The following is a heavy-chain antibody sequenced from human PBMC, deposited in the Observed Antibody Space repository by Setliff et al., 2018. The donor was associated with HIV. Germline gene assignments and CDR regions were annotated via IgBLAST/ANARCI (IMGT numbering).Heavy chain of an antibody. CDR1: GYSISSASY. V-gene: IGHV4-38-2*01. CDR2: ISQSGNT. J-gene: IGHJ3*01. Sequence: PSETLSLTCAVSGYSISSASYWGWLRQPPGKGLEWIGSISQSGNTYYTPSLKSRVTISVDTSKNEFSLKVSSVTATDTAIYYCARRSREDAFDVWGQGTTVTVSS. CDR3: ARRSREDAFDV.